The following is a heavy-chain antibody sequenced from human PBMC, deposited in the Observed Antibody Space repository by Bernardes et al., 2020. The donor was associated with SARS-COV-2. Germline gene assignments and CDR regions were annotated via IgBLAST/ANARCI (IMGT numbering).Heavy chain of an antibody. Sequence: SETLSLTCTVSGGSISTSTHYWGWLRQSPGKGLEWIGTIYYTGSTYYNPSLKSRVTISVDTSKNQFSLRLTSVTGADTSVYYCARAPPEAVAGMGLFDYWGQGTLVTVSS. CDR1: GGSISTSTHY. J-gene: IGHJ4*02. CDR3: ARAPPEAVAGMGLFDY. V-gene: IGHV4-39*01. CDR2: IYYTGST. D-gene: IGHD6-19*01.